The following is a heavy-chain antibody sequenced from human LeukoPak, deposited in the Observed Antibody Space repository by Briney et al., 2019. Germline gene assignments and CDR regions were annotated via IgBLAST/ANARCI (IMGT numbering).Heavy chain of an antibody. J-gene: IGHJ4*02. CDR2: VNNDGNTT. D-gene: IGHD2-2*01. Sequence: PGGSLRLSCAASGFTFSSNCLHWVRQAPGKGLVWVSRVNNDGNTTSYADSVKGRFTISGDNAKNTLYLQMNSLGAEDTAVYYCARSHYCSSTSCYDYWGQGTLVTVSS. V-gene: IGHV3-74*01. CDR1: GFTFSSNC. CDR3: ARSHYCSSTSCYDY.